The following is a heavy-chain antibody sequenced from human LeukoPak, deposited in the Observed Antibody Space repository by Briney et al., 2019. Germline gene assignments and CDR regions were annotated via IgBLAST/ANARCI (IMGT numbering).Heavy chain of an antibody. Sequence: GGTLSLSRAVSGVTFRDYYMRGIRQARAKGREWVSYISSRGSYIYYADSVKGRFTISRDNARISLCLQMNSLRAEDTAVYYCAELGITMIGGVWGKGTTVTISS. D-gene: IGHD3-10*02. J-gene: IGHJ6*04. CDR3: AELGITMIGGV. CDR2: ISSRGSYI. CDR1: GVTFRDYY. V-gene: IGHV3-11*04.